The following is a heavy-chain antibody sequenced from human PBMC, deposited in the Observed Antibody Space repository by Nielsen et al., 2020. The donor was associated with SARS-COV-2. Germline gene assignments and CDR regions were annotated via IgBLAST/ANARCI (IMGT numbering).Heavy chain of an antibody. V-gene: IGHV3-33*01. Sequence: WIRQPPGQGLEWVAVIWYDGSNKYYADSVKGRFTISRDNSKNTLYLQMNSLRAEDTAVYYCARPRRPYYDFWSGTHFDYWGQGTLVTVSS. D-gene: IGHD3-3*01. CDR3: ARPRRPYYDFWSGTHFDY. CDR2: IWYDGSNK. J-gene: IGHJ4*02.